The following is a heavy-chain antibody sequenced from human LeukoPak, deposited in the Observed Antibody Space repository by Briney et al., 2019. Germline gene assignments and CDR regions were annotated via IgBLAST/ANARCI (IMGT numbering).Heavy chain of an antibody. J-gene: IGHJ5*02. CDR1: GGSISSGGYY. CDR2: IYYSGST. D-gene: IGHD3-3*01. V-gene: IGHV4-31*03. Sequence: SETRSLTCTVSGGSISSGGYYWSWLRQHPGKGLEWIGYIYYSGSTYYNPSLKSRVTISVDTSKNQFSLKLSSVTAADTAVYYCARAPVTDFWSGYYPSWFDPWGQGTLVTVSS. CDR3: ARAPVTDFWSGYYPSWFDP.